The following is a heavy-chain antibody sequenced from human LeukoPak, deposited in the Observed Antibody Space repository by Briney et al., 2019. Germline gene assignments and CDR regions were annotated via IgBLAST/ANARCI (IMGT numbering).Heavy chain of an antibody. J-gene: IGHJ4*02. CDR2: INDGSSA. CDR1: GFTFSTYC. V-gene: IGHV3-74*01. D-gene: IGHD6-13*01. Sequence: GGSLRLSCAASGFTFSTYCMHWVREAPGKGVLWGSRINDGSSASYSDSVKGRFTIYRDKGKKTRYLQRKSLGGEHTGGYYSGRDRSSSWSFDSWRQGTLVTVSS. CDR3: GRDRSSSWSFDS.